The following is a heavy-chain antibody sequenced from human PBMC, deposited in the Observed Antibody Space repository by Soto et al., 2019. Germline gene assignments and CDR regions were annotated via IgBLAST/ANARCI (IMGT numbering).Heavy chain of an antibody. CDR1: GYSFTSYW. CDR2: IDPSDSYT. D-gene: IGHD3-10*01. J-gene: IGHJ4*02. V-gene: IGHV5-10-1*03. CDR3: ATLEASLKSFDY. Sequence: EVQLVQSGAEVKKPGESLRISCKGSGYSFTSYWISWVRQMPGKGLEWLGRIDPSDSYTNYSPSFQGHVTISADKSISTAYLQWSSLKASDTAMYYCATLEASLKSFDYWGQGTLVTVSS.